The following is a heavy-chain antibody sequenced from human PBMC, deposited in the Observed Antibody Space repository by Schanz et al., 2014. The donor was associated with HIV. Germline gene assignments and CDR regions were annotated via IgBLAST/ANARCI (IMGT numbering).Heavy chain of an antibody. D-gene: IGHD4-17*01. J-gene: IGHJ6*02. CDR1: GFTFNTYW. CDR3: AKSRGDSWPYGMDV. V-gene: IGHV3-7*03. Sequence: EVQLVESGGGLVPPGGSLRLSCAASGFTFNTYWMTWVRQAPGKGLQWVANIRQDGGQTYYVDSVKGRFTISRDNTKNSLYLQMNSLRAEDTAVYYCAKSRGDSWPYGMDVWGQGTTVTVSS. CDR2: IRQDGGQT.